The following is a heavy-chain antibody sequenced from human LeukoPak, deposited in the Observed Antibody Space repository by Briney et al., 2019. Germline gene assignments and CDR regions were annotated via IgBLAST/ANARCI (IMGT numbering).Heavy chain of an antibody. Sequence: GASVKVSCKASGYTFTGYYMYWVRQAPGPGMEWMGWINPNSGGTNDAQKFQSRVTMTRETSISTAYMELSRLRADDAAVYYCCPESVVYGDYLDWGQGTLVTVSS. D-gene: IGHD4-17*01. CDR2: INPNSGGT. CDR1: GYTFTGYY. V-gene: IGHV1-2*02. J-gene: IGHJ4*02. CDR3: CPESVVYGDYLD.